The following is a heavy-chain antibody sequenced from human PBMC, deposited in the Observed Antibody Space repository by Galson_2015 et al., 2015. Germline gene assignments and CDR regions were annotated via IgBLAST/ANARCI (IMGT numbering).Heavy chain of an antibody. CDR3: VKNLGYSYGTHFDY. J-gene: IGHJ4*02. CDR2: ISSNGGST. D-gene: IGHD5-18*01. CDR1: GFTFSSYA. V-gene: IGHV3-64D*06. Sequence: SLRLSCAASGFTFSSYAMHWVRQAPGKGLEYVSAISSNGGSTYYADSVKGRFTISRDNSKNTLYLQMSSLRAEDTAVYYCVKNLGYSYGTHFDYWGQGTLVTVSS.